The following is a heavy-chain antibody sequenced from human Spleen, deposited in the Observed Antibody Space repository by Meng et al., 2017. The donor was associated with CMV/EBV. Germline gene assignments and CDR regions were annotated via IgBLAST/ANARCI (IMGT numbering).Heavy chain of an antibody. CDR2: IYTSEST. CDR3: ARDLPKHPGIAAAGPFDY. Sequence: QLREPGPGLVKPPETLAPAYTSSGGSISSYYWSWIRQPAGKGLEWIGRIYTSESTNYNPSLKSRVTMSVDTSKNQFSLKLSSVTAADTAVYYCARDLPKHPGIAAAGPFDYWGQGTLVTVSS. J-gene: IGHJ4*02. V-gene: IGHV4-4*07. CDR1: GGSISSYY. D-gene: IGHD6-13*01.